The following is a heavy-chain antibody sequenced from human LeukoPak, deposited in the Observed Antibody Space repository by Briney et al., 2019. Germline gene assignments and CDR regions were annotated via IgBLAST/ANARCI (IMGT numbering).Heavy chain of an antibody. Sequence: GGSLRLSCAASGFTFSSYGMHWVRQAPGKGLEWVAVISYDGSNKYYADSVKGRFTISRDNSKNTLYLQMNSLRAEDTAVYYCAKQLQQLATYYYYGMDVWGQGTTVTVSS. CDR1: GFTFSSYG. D-gene: IGHD6-13*01. J-gene: IGHJ6*02. CDR2: ISYDGSNK. CDR3: AKQLQQLATYYYYGMDV. V-gene: IGHV3-30*18.